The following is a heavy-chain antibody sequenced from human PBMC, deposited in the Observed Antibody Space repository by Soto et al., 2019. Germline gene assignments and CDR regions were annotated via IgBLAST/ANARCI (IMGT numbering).Heavy chain of an antibody. CDR2: INHSGST. D-gene: IGHD3-3*01. J-gene: IGHJ5*02. V-gene: IGHV4-34*01. CDR1: GGSFSGFY. CDR3: ARGPYYDFWSGYYVP. Sequence: QVQLQQWGAGLLKPSETLSLTCAVYGGSFSGFYWCWIRQPPGKGLEWIGEINHSGSTNYNPSLRRRVTIPVDPSKNQFSPTVGSGTVADRAVYYCARGPYYDFWSGYYVPWGQGTLVTVSS.